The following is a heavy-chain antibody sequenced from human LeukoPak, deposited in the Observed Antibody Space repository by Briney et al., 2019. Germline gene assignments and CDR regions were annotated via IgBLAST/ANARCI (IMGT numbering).Heavy chain of an antibody. D-gene: IGHD6-13*01. V-gene: IGHV4-31*03. Sequence: SQTLSLTCTVSGGSISSGGYYWSWIRQHPGKGLEWIGYIYYSGSTYYNPSLKSRVTISVDTSKNQFSLKLSPVTAADTAVYYCARVTAGTHDFDYWGQGTLVTVSS. J-gene: IGHJ4*02. CDR2: IYYSGST. CDR3: ARVTAGTHDFDY. CDR1: GGSISSGGYY.